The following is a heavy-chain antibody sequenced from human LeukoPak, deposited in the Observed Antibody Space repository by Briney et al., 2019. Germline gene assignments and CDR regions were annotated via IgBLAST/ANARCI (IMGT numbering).Heavy chain of an antibody. Sequence: SETLSLTCAVYGGSFSGYYWSWIRQPPGKGLEWIGEINHTGSTNYNPSLKSRVTISVDTSKNQFSLKLSSVTAADTAVYYCARHPQKYCSSTSCYRWFDPWGQGTLVTVSS. CDR3: ARHPQKYCSSTSCYRWFDP. CDR2: INHTGST. CDR1: GGSFSGYY. V-gene: IGHV4-34*01. J-gene: IGHJ5*02. D-gene: IGHD2-2*01.